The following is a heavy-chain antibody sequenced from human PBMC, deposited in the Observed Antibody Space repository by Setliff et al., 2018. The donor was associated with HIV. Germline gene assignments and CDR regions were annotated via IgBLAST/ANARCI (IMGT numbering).Heavy chain of an antibody. D-gene: IGHD3-22*01. CDR3: ARGGYYDSSGYEGLDS. V-gene: IGHV4-34*01. Sequence: TSETLSLTCAVYGGSFSGYYWSWIRQSPGKGLEWIGEVSYSGNTNYNPSLKSRLNISVDKSKNQFSLKVSSVTTADTAVYYCARGGYYDSSGYEGLDSWGQGTLVTVSS. CDR1: GGSFSGYY. CDR2: VSYSGNT. J-gene: IGHJ4*02.